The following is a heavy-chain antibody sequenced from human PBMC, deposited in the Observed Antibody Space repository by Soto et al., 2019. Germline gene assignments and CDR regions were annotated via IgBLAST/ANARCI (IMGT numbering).Heavy chain of an antibody. D-gene: IGHD2-2*01. Sequence: ASVKVSCKASGGTFSSYAISWVRQAPGQGLEWMGGIIPIFGTANYAQKFQGRVTITADESTSTAYMELSSLRSEDTAVYYCASSYCSSTSCYQIYYYYYMDVWGKGTTVTVSS. CDR3: ASSYCSSTSCYQIYYYYYMDV. V-gene: IGHV1-69*13. J-gene: IGHJ6*03. CDR1: GGTFSSYA. CDR2: IIPIFGTA.